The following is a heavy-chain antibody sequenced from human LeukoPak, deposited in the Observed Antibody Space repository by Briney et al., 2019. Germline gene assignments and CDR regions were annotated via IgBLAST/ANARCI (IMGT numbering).Heavy chain of an antibody. V-gene: IGHV4-39*01. CDR3: ARHASSSDSTASYYSFDY. CDR1: GGSISSSGSF. J-gene: IGHJ4*02. D-gene: IGHD3-22*01. CDR2: VHYGGST. Sequence: PSQTLSLTCTVSGGSISSSGSFWDWIRQPPGKGLEWIGTVHYGGSTYYNPSLKSRVIIAVDTSKNQFSLRLTSVTAADTAVFYCARHASSSDSTASYYSFDYWGQGTLVTVSS.